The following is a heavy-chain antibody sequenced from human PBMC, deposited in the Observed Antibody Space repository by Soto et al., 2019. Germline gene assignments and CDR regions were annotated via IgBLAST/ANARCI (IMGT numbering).Heavy chain of an antibody. Sequence: SETLSLTCAVYGGSFSGYYWPWIRQPPGTGLEWIGEINHSGSTNYNPSLKSRVTISVDTSKYQFSLKLTSVTAADTAVYYCARDKITGLFDYWGQGTLVTVSS. D-gene: IGHD2-8*02. CDR2: INHSGST. CDR3: ARDKITGLFDY. V-gene: IGHV4-34*01. CDR1: GGSFSGYY. J-gene: IGHJ4*02.